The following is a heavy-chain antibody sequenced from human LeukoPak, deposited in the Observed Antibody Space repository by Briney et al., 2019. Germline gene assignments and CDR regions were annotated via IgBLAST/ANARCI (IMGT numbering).Heavy chain of an antibody. CDR3: AKGRRASAAGQKEAFDI. D-gene: IGHD6-13*01. Sequence: GGSLRLSCAASGFTFSSYSMNWVRQAPGKGLEWVSSISSSSSYIYYADSVKGRFTISRDNAKNSLYLQMNSLRAEDTALYYCAKGRRASAAGQKEAFDIWGQGTMVTVSS. V-gene: IGHV3-21*04. J-gene: IGHJ3*02. CDR2: ISSSSSYI. CDR1: GFTFSSYS.